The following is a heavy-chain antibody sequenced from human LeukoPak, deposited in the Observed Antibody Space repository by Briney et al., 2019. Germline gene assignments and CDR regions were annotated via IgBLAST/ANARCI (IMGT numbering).Heavy chain of an antibody. CDR3: AKPIHTSTYYFDY. Sequence: SCKASGYTFTSYGMHWVRQAPGKGLEWVAVISYDGSNKYYADSVKGRFTISGDNSKNTLYLQMNSLRAEDTAVYYCAKPIHTSTYYFDYWGQGTLVTVSS. V-gene: IGHV3-30*18. D-gene: IGHD2-2*02. J-gene: IGHJ4*02. CDR1: GYTFTSYG. CDR2: ISYDGSNK.